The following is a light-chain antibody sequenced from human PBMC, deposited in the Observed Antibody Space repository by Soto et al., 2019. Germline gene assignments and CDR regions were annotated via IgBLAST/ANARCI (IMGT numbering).Light chain of an antibody. CDR3: QQYERSPTT. V-gene: IGKV3-20*01. CDR2: GAS. J-gene: IGKJ4*01. CDR1: QSVSSTY. Sequence: EIVLTQSPGTLSLSPGERATLSCRASQSVSSTYLAWYQQQPGQAPRLLIYGASRRATGHPDRFSGSGSGKDFPLTISRLEPEDFAVYYCQQYERSPTTFGGGTKVEIK.